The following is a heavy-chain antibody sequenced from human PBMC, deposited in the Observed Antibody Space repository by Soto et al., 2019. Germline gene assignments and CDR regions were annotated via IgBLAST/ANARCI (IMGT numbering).Heavy chain of an antibody. J-gene: IGHJ5*02. CDR1: GYTFTSYG. CDR3: ERVRDMVVVVAATKSENWFDP. Sequence: ASVKVSCKASGYTFTSYGISWVRQAPGQGLEWMGWISAYNGNTNYAQKLQGRVTMTTDTSTSTAYMELRSLRSDDTAVYYCERVRDMVVVVAATKSENWFDPWG. CDR2: ISAYNGNT. D-gene: IGHD2-15*01. V-gene: IGHV1-18*01.